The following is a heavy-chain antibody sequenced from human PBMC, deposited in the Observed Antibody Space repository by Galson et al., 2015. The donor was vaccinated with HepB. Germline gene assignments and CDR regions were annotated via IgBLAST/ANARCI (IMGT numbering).Heavy chain of an antibody. D-gene: IGHD2/OR15-2a*01. CDR3: SRKIGAPEYDYYGLDV. Sequence: SLRLSCAGSEFTFEDYVISWFRQAPGKGLEWLGFIRKKAYGGRNAYSASGQGIVIISNDESTRVPYLQMNSLDTDDTAVYYCSRKIGAPEYDYYGLDVWGQGTTVTVSS. J-gene: IGHJ6*02. CDR1: EFTFEDYV. CDR2: IRKKAYGGRN. V-gene: IGHV3-49*03.